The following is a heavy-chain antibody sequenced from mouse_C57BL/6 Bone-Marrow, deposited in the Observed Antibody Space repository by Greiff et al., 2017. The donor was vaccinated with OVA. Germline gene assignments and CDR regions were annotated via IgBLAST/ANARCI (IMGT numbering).Heavy chain of an antibody. Sequence: EVQRVESGGGLVKPGGSLKLSCAASGFAFSSYTMSWVRQTPEKRLEWVATISGGGGNTYYPDSVKGRFTISRDNAKNTLYLQMSGLRSEDTALYYCARPWFAYWGQGTLVTVSA. V-gene: IGHV5-9*01. J-gene: IGHJ3*01. CDR2: ISGGGGNT. CDR1: GFAFSSYT. CDR3: ARPWFAY.